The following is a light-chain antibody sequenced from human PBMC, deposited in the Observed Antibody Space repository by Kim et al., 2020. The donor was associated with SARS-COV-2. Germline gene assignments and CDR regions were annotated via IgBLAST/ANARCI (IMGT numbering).Light chain of an antibody. J-gene: IGLJ6*01. CDR1: NVGSKR. CDR3: QVWDSRGAQYV. CDR2: FDN. Sequence: PRKTATITCGGNNVGSKRVHWYQKKPGQAPVLFIYFDNVRPSGIPERFSGSNYGTTATLTISRVEAGDEADYYCQVWDSRGAQYVFGSGTKVTVL. V-gene: IGLV3-21*04.